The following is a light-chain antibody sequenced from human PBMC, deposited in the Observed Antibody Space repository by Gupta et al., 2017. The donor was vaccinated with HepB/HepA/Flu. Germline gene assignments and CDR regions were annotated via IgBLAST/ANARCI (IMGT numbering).Light chain of an antibody. Sequence: SYELTQPPSVSVSPGQTASITCSGDKLGDKYACWYQQKPGQSPVLVIYQDSKRPSGIPERVSGSNSGNKATLIISGTQAMEDAADYRQASESSTASFGGGTKLTVL. CDR3: QASESSTAS. CDR1: KLGDKY. J-gene: IGLJ2*01. V-gene: IGLV3-1*01. CDR2: QDS.